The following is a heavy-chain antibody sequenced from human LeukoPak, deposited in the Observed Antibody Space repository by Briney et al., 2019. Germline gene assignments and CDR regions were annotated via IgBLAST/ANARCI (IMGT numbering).Heavy chain of an antibody. CDR2: IYYSGST. V-gene: IGHV4-59*01. CDR1: GGSISSYY. J-gene: IGHJ4*02. CDR3: ARVSGYSYGFLGY. Sequence: SETLSLTCTVSGGSISSYYWSWIRQPPGKGLEWIGYIYYSGSTNYNPSLKSRVTISVDTSKNQFSLKLSSVTAADTAVYYCARVSGYSYGFLGYWGQGTLVTVSS. D-gene: IGHD5-18*01.